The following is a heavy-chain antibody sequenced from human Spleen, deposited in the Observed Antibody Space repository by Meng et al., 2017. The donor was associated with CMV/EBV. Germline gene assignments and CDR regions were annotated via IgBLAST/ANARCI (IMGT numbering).Heavy chain of an antibody. Sequence: GGSLRLSCAASGFTFDNYAMHWVRQAPGKGLEWVSGITWNGGIIGYADSVKGRFTISRDNAKNSLYLQMNSLRAEDTALYYCAKAVHSRWGHYYYAMDVWGQGTTVTVSS. V-gene: IGHV3-9*01. CDR2: ITWNGGII. D-gene: IGHD3-16*01. J-gene: IGHJ6*02. CDR1: GFTFDNYA. CDR3: AKAVHSRWGHYYYAMDV.